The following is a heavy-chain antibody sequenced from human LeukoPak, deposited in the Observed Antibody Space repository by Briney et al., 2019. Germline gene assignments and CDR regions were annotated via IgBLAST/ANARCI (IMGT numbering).Heavy chain of an antibody. J-gene: IGHJ4*02. D-gene: IGHD5-18*01. Sequence: SETLSLTCTVSGGSISSYYWSWIRQPPGKGLEWIGYIYYSGSTNYNPSLKSRVTISVKTSKNQFSLKVGSMTAADTAVYYCARAGGYGLIDYWGQGTMVTVSS. CDR2: IYYSGST. CDR3: ARAGGYGLIDY. V-gene: IGHV4-59*12. CDR1: GGSISSYY.